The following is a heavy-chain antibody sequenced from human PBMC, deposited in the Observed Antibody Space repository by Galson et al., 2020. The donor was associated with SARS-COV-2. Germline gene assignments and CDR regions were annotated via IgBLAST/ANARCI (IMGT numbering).Heavy chain of an antibody. CDR1: GFTFSSYA. V-gene: IGHV3-30*04. CDR3: ARDDEQWLEGYFDL. Sequence: GGSLRLSCAASGFTFSSYAMHWVRQAPGKGLEWVAVISYDGSNKYYADSVKGRFTISRDNSKNTLYLQMNSLRAEDTAVYYCARDDEQWLEGYFDLWGRGTLVTVSS. D-gene: IGHD6-19*01. CDR2: ISYDGSNK. J-gene: IGHJ2*01.